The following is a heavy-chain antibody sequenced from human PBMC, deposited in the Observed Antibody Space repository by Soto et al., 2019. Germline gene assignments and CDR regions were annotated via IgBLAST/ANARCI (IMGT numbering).Heavy chain of an antibody. CDR3: ARESSGLNDAFDI. V-gene: IGHV1-69*13. CDR2: IIPIFGTA. D-gene: IGHD6-19*01. J-gene: IGHJ3*02. CDR1: GGTFSSYA. Sequence: SVKVSCKASGGTFSSYAISWVRQAPGQGLEWMGGIIPIFGTANYAQKFQGRVTITADESTSTAYMELSSLRSGDTAVYYCARESSGLNDAFDIWGQGTMVTVSS.